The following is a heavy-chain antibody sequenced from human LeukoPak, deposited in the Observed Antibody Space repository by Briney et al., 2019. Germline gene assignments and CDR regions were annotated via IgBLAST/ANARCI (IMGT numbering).Heavy chain of an antibody. CDR1: GGSINSDGYY. J-gene: IGHJ4*02. V-gene: IGHV4-61*02. CDR2: IYTSGST. D-gene: IGHD3-10*01. CDR3: ARDHYYGSGSYYNVGGGHYYFDY. Sequence: TSETLSLTCTVSGGSINSDGYYWSWIRQPAGKGLEWIGRIYTSGSTNYNPSLKSRVTISVDTSKNQFSLKLSSVTAADTAVYYCARDHYYGSGSYYNVGGGHYYFDYWGQGTLVTVSS.